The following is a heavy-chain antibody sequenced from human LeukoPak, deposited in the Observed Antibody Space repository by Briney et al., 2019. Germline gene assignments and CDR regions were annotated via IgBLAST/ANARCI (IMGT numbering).Heavy chain of an antibody. D-gene: IGHD4-17*01. CDR2: ISYIGST. Sequence: SETLSLTCAVSDDSFSSHYWTWIRQPPGKGLEWIGYISYIGSTNYNPSLKSRVTISVDTSKNRFSLKLSSVTAADTAVYYCARDLVTVTKGFDIWGQGTMVSVSS. J-gene: IGHJ3*02. CDR3: ARDLVTVTKGFDI. V-gene: IGHV4-59*11. CDR1: DDSFSSHY.